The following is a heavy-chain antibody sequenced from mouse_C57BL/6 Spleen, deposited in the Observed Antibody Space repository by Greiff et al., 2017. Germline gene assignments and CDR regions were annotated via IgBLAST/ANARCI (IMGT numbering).Heavy chain of an antibody. V-gene: IGHV5-4*03. CDR2: ISDGGSYT. CDR1: GFTFSSYA. Sequence: EVMLVESGGGLVKPGGSLKLSCAASGFTFSSYAMSWVRQTPEKRLEWVATISDGGSYTYYPDNVKGRFTISRDNAKNNLYLQMSHLKSEDTAMYYCARVITTVVAGFDYWGQGTTLTVSS. J-gene: IGHJ2*01. D-gene: IGHD1-1*01. CDR3: ARVITTVVAGFDY.